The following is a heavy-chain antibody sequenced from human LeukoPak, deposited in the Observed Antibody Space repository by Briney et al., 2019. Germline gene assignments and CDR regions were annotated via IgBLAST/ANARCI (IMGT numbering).Heavy chain of an antibody. V-gene: IGHV4-4*02. CDR2: MYLSGTT. D-gene: IGHD1-7*01. CDR1: GDSINSLDL. Sequence: SEILSLTCTVSGDSINSLDLWSWVRQPPGKGLEWIGEMYLSGTTHSNPSVKSRVTISIDKSKNQFFLNLSSVTAADTAVYYCARDNWNYGSSMDVWGQGTTVTVSS. J-gene: IGHJ6*02. CDR3: ARDNWNYGSSMDV.